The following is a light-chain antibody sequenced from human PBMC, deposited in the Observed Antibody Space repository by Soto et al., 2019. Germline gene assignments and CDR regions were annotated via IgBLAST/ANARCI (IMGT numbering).Light chain of an antibody. CDR2: SNN. CDR3: AAWDDSLSGYYV. V-gene: IGLV1-47*02. J-gene: IGLJ1*01. Sequence: QSVLTQPPSASGTPGQRVTISCSGSSSNIGSNYVYWYQQLPGTAPKLLIYSNNQRPSGVPDRFSGSKSGTSASLAISGLRSEDEADYYSAAWDDSLSGYYVFGTGTKLNVL. CDR1: SSNIGSNY.